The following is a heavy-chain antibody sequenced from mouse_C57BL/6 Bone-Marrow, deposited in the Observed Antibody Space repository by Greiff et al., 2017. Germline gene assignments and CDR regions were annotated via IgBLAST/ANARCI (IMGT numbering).Heavy chain of an antibody. CDR2: ISNGGGST. CDR3: ARHDDYDAWFAY. J-gene: IGHJ3*01. V-gene: IGHV5-12*01. CDR1: GFTFSDYY. Sequence: EVKVVESGGGLVQPGGSLKLSCAASGFTFSDYYMYWVRQTPEKRLEWVAYISNGGGSTYYPDTVKGRFPISRDNAKNTLYLQRGRLKSEGTAMXYCARHDDYDAWFAYWGQGTLVTGSA. D-gene: IGHD2-4*01.